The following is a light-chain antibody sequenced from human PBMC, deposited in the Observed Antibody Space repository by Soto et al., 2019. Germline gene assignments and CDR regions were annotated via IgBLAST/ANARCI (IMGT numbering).Light chain of an antibody. CDR3: NSYTTSSTYV. V-gene: IGLV2-14*01. Sequence: QSVLTQPASVSGSPGQSITTSCTGTSTDVGGYNYVSWYQHRPGEAPKLMIFEATKRPSGVSNRFSGSKSGNTASLTISGLQAEDEADYFCNSYTTSSTYVFGSGTKVTVL. J-gene: IGLJ1*01. CDR1: STDVGGYNY. CDR2: EAT.